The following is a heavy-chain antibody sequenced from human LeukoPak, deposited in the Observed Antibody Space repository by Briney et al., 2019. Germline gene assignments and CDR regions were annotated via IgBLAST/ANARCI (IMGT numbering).Heavy chain of an antibody. CDR3: ATNYGSAYYYYYMDV. V-gene: IGHV3-53*01. Sequence: PGGSLRLSCAASGFTVSSNYMSWVRQAPGKGLEWVSVIYSGGSTYYADSVKGRFTISRDNSKNTLYLQMNSLRAEDTAVYYCATNYGSAYYYYYMDVWGKGTTVTISS. CDR2: IYSGGST. CDR1: GFTVSSNY. J-gene: IGHJ6*03. D-gene: IGHD3-10*01.